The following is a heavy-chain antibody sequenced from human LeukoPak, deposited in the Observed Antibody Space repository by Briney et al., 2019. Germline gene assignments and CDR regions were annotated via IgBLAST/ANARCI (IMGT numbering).Heavy chain of an antibody. Sequence: PGGSLRLSCAASGFTFSTYAMTWVRQAPGKGLEWVSLISRGDDVTYYADSVKGRFTISRDSSKNTLYLQMHSLRAEDTAVYYCAARRGEVAVPYDYWGQGTLVTVSS. CDR1: GFTFSTYA. V-gene: IGHV3-23*01. D-gene: IGHD2-15*01. J-gene: IGHJ4*02. CDR2: ISRGDDVT. CDR3: AARRGEVAVPYDY.